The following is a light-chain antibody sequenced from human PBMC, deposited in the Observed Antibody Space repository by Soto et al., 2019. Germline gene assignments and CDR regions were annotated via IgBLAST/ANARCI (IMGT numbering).Light chain of an antibody. CDR1: SSNIGAGYD. CDR3: QSYDSSLSVV. J-gene: IGLJ2*01. CDR2: GNS. V-gene: IGLV1-40*01. Sequence: QSVLTQPPSVSGAPGQRVTISCTGSSSNIGAGYDVHWYKQLPGKAPKLLIYGNSNRPSGVPDRFSGSKSGTSASLAITGLQAEDEADYYCQSYDSSLSVVFGGGTKLTVL.